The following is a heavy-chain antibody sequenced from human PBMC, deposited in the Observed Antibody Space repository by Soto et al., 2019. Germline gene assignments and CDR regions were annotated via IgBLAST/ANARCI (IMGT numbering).Heavy chain of an antibody. D-gene: IGHD6-19*01. CDR1: EFTFRNYG. J-gene: IGHJ4*02. Sequence: GGSLRLSCAASEFTFRNYGMHWVRQAPGKGLEWVAVVSNDGTIKYYGDSVKGRFTISRDNSKNTLYLQMNSLRAEDTAIYYCAKERSSGWYVFDYWGQGILVTVSS. CDR2: VSNDGTIK. V-gene: IGHV3-30*18. CDR3: AKERSSGWYVFDY.